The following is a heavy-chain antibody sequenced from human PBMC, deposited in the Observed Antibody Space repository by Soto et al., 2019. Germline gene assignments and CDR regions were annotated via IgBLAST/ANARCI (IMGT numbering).Heavy chain of an antibody. CDR2: IIPIFGTA. J-gene: IGHJ6*02. D-gene: IGHD2-21*01. Sequence: ASVKVSCKASGGTFSSYAISWVRQAPGQGLEWMGGIIPIFGTANYAQKFQGRVTITADESTSTAYMELSSLRSEDTAVYYCARAHITIPGLYYFYGMDVWGQGTTVTVSS. V-gene: IGHV1-69*13. CDR1: GGTFSSYA. CDR3: ARAHITIPGLYYFYGMDV.